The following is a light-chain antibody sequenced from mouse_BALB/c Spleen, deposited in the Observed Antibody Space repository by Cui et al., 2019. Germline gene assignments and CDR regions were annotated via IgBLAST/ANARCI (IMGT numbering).Light chain of an antibody. Sequence: QIVLTQSPAIMSAFLVEALTLTCSASSRVSYMHWYQQKSGTAPKIVIYSTSNLAAGVPSRFSGSGAGTFYSLTISSVEAEDAADYYCHQWSSYPWTFGGGTKLEIK. CDR1: SRVSY. CDR2: STS. CDR3: HQWSSYPWT. V-gene: IGKV4-80*01. J-gene: IGKJ1*01.